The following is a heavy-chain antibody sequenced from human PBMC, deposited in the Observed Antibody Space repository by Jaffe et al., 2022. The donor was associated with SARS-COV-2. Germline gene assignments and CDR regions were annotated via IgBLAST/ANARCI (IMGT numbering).Heavy chain of an antibody. Sequence: QVQLQQSGPGLVKPSQTLSLTCAISGDSVSSNSAAWNWIRQSPSRGLEWLGRTYYRSKWYNDYAVSVKSRITINPDTSKNQFSLQLNSVTPEDTAVYYCARVWSSGWPTMGPYYYYGMDVWGQGTTVTVSS. CDR2: TYYRSKWYN. D-gene: IGHD6-19*01. CDR3: ARVWSSGWPTMGPYYYYGMDV. J-gene: IGHJ6*02. V-gene: IGHV6-1*01. CDR1: GDSVSSNSAA.